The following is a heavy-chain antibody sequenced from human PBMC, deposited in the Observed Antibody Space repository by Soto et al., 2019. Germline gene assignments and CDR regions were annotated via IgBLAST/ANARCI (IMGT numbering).Heavy chain of an antibody. J-gene: IGHJ4*02. Sequence: GESLRLACAASGFTFSSYSMNWVRQAPGKGLEWVSYISSSSSTIYYADSVKGRFTISRDNAKNSLYLQMNSLRDEDTAVYYCARESIKYDILTGFFPAADYWGQGTLVTVSS. CDR3: ARESIKYDILTGFFPAADY. CDR1: GFTFSSYS. V-gene: IGHV3-48*02. D-gene: IGHD3-9*01. CDR2: ISSSSSTI.